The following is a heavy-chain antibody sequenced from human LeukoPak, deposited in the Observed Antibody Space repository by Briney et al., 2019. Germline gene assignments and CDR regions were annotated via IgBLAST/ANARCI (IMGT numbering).Heavy chain of an antibody. J-gene: IGHJ6*03. D-gene: IGHD5-18*01. Sequence: SETLSLTCTVSGGSISSSSYYWGWIRQPPGKGLEWIGSIYYSGSTYYNPSLKSRVTISVDTSKNQFSLKLSSVTAADTAVYYCASSPPDTAMAHYYYYYMDVWGKGTTVTVSS. V-gene: IGHV4-39*07. CDR2: IYYSGST. CDR1: GGSISSSSYY. CDR3: ASSPPDTAMAHYYYYYMDV.